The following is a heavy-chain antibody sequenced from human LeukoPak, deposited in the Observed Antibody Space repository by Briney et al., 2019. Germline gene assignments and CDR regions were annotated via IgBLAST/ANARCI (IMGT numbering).Heavy chain of an antibody. V-gene: IGHV3-33*01. CDR1: GFTFSSYG. CDR3: ARDPTPWDIVVVPAAPGI. J-gene: IGHJ3*02. CDR2: ILSDGSKE. D-gene: IGHD2-2*01. Sequence: PGGSLRLSCAASGFTFSSYGMHWVRQAPGKGLEWVAVILSDGSKEFYTDSVKGRFTISRDNAKNSLYLQMNSLRAEDTAVYYCARDPTPWDIVVVPAAPGIWGQGTMVTVSS.